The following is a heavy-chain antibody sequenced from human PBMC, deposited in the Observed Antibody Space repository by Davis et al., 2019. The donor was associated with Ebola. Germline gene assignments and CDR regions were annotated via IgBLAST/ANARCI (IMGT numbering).Heavy chain of an antibody. CDR2: ISYDGSNK. Sequence: GGSLRLSCAASGFTFSSYAMHWVRQAPGKGLEWVAVISYDGSNKYYADSVKGRFTISRDNSKNTLYLQMNSLRAEDTAVYYCAREMIYYDSSGYYSHPGDYWGQGTLVTVSS. J-gene: IGHJ4*02. CDR1: GFTFSSYA. D-gene: IGHD3-22*01. CDR3: AREMIYYDSSGYYSHPGDY. V-gene: IGHV3-30*04.